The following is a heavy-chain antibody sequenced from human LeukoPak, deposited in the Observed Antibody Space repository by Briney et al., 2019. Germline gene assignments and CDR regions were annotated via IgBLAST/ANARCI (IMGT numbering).Heavy chain of an antibody. CDR2: IYTSGST. V-gene: IGHV4-61*02. Sequence: SQTLSLTCTVSGGSISSGSYYWSWIRQPAGKGLEWIGRIYTSGSTNYNPSLKSRVTISVDTSKNQFSLKLSSVTAADTAVYYCARQSPRGWFDPWGQGTLVTVSS. J-gene: IGHJ5*02. CDR3: ARQSPRGWFDP. D-gene: IGHD3-10*01. CDR1: GGSISSGSYY.